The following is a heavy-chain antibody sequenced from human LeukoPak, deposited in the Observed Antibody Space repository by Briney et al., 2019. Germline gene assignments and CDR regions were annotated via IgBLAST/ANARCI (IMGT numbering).Heavy chain of an antibody. CDR1: EFTFSTYS. CDR3: ARAPFGVYSGSYWDY. V-gene: IGHV3-48*02. CDR2: ISSGSSTI. Sequence: GGSLRLSCAVSEFTFSTYSMNWVRQAPGKGLEWVSYISSGSSTISYADSVKGRFTISRDNAKNSLYLQMSSLRDEDTAVYYCARAPFGVYSGSYWDYWGQGTLVTVSS. J-gene: IGHJ4*02. D-gene: IGHD1-26*01.